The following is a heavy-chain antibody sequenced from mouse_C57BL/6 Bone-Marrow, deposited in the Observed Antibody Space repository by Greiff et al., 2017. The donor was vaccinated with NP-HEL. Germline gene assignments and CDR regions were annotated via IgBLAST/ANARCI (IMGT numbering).Heavy chain of an antibody. J-gene: IGHJ4*01. D-gene: IGHD2-3*01. CDR1: GYTFTSYD. Sequence: QVQLQQSGPELVKPGASVKLSCKASGYTFTSYDINWVKPRPGQGLEWIGWIYPRDGSTKYNEKFKGKATLTVDTSSSTAYMELHSLTSEDSAVYFCAFYDGYYVYAMDYWGQGTSVTVSS. V-gene: IGHV1-85*01. CDR2: IYPRDGST. CDR3: AFYDGYYVYAMDY.